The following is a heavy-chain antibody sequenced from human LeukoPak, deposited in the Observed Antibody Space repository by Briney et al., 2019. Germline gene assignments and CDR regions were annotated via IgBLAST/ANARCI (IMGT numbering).Heavy chain of an antibody. CDR3: ARDGGLGYCSGSSCGIDY. CDR1: GGSLSGYY. J-gene: IGHJ4*02. Sequence: SETLSLTCAVYGGSLSGYYWSWIRQPPGKGLEWIGNIYYSGSTNYNPSLKSRVTISVDTSKNQLSLKLSSVTAADTALYYCARDGGLGYCSGSSCGIDYWGQGTLVTVSS. D-gene: IGHD2-15*01. V-gene: IGHV4-59*01. CDR2: IYYSGST.